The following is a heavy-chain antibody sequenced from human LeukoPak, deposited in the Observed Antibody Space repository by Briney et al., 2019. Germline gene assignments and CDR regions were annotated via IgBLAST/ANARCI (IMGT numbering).Heavy chain of an antibody. CDR1: GFTFSNYK. V-gene: IGHV3-21*01. CDR3: ARDSGADGYAVDY. CDR2: ISSSSSSFI. D-gene: IGHD2-15*01. Sequence: GGSLRLSCAASGFTFSNYKMNWVRQAPGKGLEWASSISSSSSSFIYYADSVKGRFTISRDNAKNSLYLQMNSLRAEDTAVYYCARDSGADGYAVDYWGQGTLVTVSS. J-gene: IGHJ4*02.